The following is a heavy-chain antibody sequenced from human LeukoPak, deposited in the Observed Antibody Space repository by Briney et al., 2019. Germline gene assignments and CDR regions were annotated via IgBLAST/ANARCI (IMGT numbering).Heavy chain of an antibody. CDR3: ARSADDSSGHPDY. V-gene: IGHV1-69*04. J-gene: IGHJ4*02. D-gene: IGHD3-22*01. CDR2: IIPILGIA. CDR1: GGTFSSYA. Sequence: SVKVSCKASGGTFSSYAISWVRQAPGQGLEWMGRIIPILGIANYAQKFQGRVTITADKSTSTAYMELSSLRSEDTAVYYCARSADDSSGHPDYWGQGTLVTVSS.